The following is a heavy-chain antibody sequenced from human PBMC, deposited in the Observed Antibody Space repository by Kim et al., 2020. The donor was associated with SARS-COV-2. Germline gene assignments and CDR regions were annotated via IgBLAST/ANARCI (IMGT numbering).Heavy chain of an antibody. D-gene: IGHD2-2*01. J-gene: IGHJ4*02. CDR1: GGSISRSSYY. CDR2: IYYSGST. Sequence: SETLSLTCTVSGGSISRSSYYWGWIRQPPGKGLEWIGSIYYSGSTHYNPSLKSRVTISVDTSKNQFSLKLNSVTAADTAVYYCARDEWCSSTSCYVAVWGQGTLVTVSS. V-gene: IGHV4-39*02. CDR3: ARDEWCSSTSCYVAV.